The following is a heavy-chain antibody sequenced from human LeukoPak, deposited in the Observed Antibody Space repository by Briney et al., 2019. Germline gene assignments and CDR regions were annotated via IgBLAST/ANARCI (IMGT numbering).Heavy chain of an antibody. Sequence: ASVKVSCKASGYTFTSYYMHWVRQAPGQGPEWKGIINPSGGSTSYAQKFQGRVTMTRDMSTGTVYMELSSLRSEDTAVYYCARGFPLLSGYNSCFDYWGQGTLVTVSS. D-gene: IGHD3-22*01. CDR1: GYTFTSYY. J-gene: IGHJ4*02. CDR3: ARGFPLLSGYNSCFDY. V-gene: IGHV1-46*01. CDR2: INPSGGST.